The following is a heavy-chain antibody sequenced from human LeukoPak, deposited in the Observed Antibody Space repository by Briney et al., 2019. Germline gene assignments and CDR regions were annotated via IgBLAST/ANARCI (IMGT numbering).Heavy chain of an antibody. CDR1: GYTFTSYG. J-gene: IGHJ5*02. CDR3: AILALNWFDP. CDR2: ISAYNGNT. V-gene: IGHV1-18*01. Sequence: GASVKVSCKASGYTFTSYGISWVRQAPGQGPEWMGWISAYNGNTNYAQKLQGRVTMTTDTSTSTAYMELRSLRSDDTAVYYRAILALNWFDPWGQGTLVTVSS. D-gene: IGHD1-26*01.